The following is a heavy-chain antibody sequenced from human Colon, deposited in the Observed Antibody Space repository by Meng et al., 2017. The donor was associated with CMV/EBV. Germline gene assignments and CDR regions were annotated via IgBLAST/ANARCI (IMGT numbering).Heavy chain of an antibody. CDR3: ARLTPTYSSATFDY. CDR1: GFSFNNYA. Sequence: EVQLLGSGGNLVQPGGSLRLSCAASGFSFNNYAMAWVRQAPGRRLEWVSTIGGRGDDTYYADSGKGRFTISRDNSRNTLYLQMSSLRAEDTAIYYCARLTPTYSSATFDYWGQGALVTVSS. J-gene: IGHJ4*02. D-gene: IGHD2/OR15-2a*01. CDR2: IGGRGDDT. V-gene: IGHV3-23*01.